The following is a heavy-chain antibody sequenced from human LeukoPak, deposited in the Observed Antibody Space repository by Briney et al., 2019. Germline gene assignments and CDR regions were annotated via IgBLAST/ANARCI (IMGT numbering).Heavy chain of an antibody. CDR2: INPSDGST. D-gene: IGHD1-14*01. Sequence: ASVKVSCKASGYTFTSYYMHWVRHAPGQGLEWMGVINPSDGSTTYAQTFQGRVTVTRDTSTSTDYMELSRLRSEDTAVYYCARAWRYTDWFDPWGQGTLVTVSS. J-gene: IGHJ5*02. V-gene: IGHV1-46*01. CDR3: ARAWRYTDWFDP. CDR1: GYTFTSYY.